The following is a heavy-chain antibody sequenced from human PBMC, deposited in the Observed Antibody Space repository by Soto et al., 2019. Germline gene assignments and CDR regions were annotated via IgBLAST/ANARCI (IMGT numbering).Heavy chain of an antibody. V-gene: IGHV3-23*01. Sequence: PGGSLRLSCAASGFTFSSYAMSWVRQAPGKGLEWVSAISGSGGSTYYADSVKGRFTISRDNSKNTLYLQMNSLRAEDTAVYYCAAAFSSGWPYYYYYGMDVWGQGTTVTVSS. CDR2: ISGSGGST. CDR1: GFTFSSYA. CDR3: AAAFSSGWPYYYYYGMDV. D-gene: IGHD6-19*01. J-gene: IGHJ6*02.